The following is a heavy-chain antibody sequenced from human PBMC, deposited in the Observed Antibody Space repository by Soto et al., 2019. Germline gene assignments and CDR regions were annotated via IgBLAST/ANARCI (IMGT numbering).Heavy chain of an antibody. Sequence: EVQLVESGGGLVKPGGSLRLSCAASNFTFTNAWMNWVRQAPGKGLEWVGRIKSKTDGETTDYAAAVKGRFTISRDNSKTTLYLQMNSLKTEDTAVYYCAKDPQFVDTHYYYGMDVWGQGTTVTVSS. J-gene: IGHJ6*02. CDR1: NFTFTNAW. D-gene: IGHD5-18*01. V-gene: IGHV3-15*07. CDR3: AKDPQFVDTHYYYGMDV. CDR2: IKSKTDGETT.